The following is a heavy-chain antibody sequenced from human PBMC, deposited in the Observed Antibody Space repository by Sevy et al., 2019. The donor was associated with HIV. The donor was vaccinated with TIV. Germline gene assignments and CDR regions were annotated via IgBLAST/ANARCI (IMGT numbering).Heavy chain of an antibody. CDR2: ISGSGGST. D-gene: IGHD3-9*01. V-gene: IGHV3-23*01. J-gene: IGHJ6*03. Sequence: GGSLRLSCAASGFTFSSYAMSWVRQAPGKGLEWVSAISGSGGSTYYAGSVKGRFTISRDNSKNTLYLQMNSLRAEDKAVYYCSRMGEENYDIVTGLYYYYYYYMDVWGKGTTVTVSS. CDR1: GFTFSSYA. CDR3: SRMGEENYDIVTGLYYYYYYYMDV.